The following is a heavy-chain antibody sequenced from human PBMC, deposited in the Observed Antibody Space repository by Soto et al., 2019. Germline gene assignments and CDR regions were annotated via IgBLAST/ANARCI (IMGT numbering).Heavy chain of an antibody. D-gene: IGHD3-3*01. J-gene: IGHJ4*02. V-gene: IGHV3-9*01. CDR2: ISWNSGSI. Sequence: EVQLVESGGGLVQPGRSLRLSCAASGFTFDDYAMHWVRQAPGKGLEWVSGISWNSGSIGYADSVKGRFTISRDNAKNSLYLQMNSLRAEDTALYYCAKGYDFRSGTIDYWGQGTLVTVSS. CDR3: AKGYDFRSGTIDY. CDR1: GFTFDDYA.